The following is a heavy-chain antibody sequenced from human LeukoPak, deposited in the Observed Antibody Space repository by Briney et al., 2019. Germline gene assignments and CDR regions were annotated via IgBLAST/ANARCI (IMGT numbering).Heavy chain of an antibody. V-gene: IGHV4-59*01. CDR3: AGGSYSNDY. J-gene: IGHJ4*02. CDR2: IYCSGST. Sequence: PSETLSLTCTVSGVSISSYYWSWIRQPPGKGLEWIGYIYCSGSTNYNPSLKSRVTISVDTSKNQFSLKLSSVTAADTAVYYCAGGSYSNDYWGQGTLVTVSS. D-gene: IGHD1-26*01. CDR1: GVSISSYY.